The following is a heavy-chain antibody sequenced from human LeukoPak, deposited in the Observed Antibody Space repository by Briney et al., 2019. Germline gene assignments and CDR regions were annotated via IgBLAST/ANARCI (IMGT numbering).Heavy chain of an antibody. CDR3: AKDRGYSYGQKVEYYFDY. CDR1: GFTFSSYA. J-gene: IGHJ4*02. D-gene: IGHD5-18*01. V-gene: IGHV3-23*01. CDR2: ISGSGGST. Sequence: PGGSLRLSCAASGFTFSSYAMSWVRQAPGKGLEWVSAISGSGGSTYYADSVKGRFTISRDNSKNTLYLQMNSLRAEDTAVYYCAKDRGYSYGQKVEYYFDYWGQGTLVTVSS.